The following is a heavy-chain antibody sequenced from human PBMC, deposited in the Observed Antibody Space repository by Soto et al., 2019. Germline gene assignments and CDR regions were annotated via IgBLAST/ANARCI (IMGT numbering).Heavy chain of an antibody. CDR1: GASVRGGVFS. J-gene: IGHJ6*02. CDR2: ISHGGSP. V-gene: IGHV4-30-2*01. CDR3: ARGHYYYAMDG. Sequence: PLALTCAVSGASVRGGVFSWNWIRQPPGQGLEWIGYISHGGSPHYTPSLRGRVSISVDRSTNVISLNLTSMTPADTAVYFCARGHYYYAMDGCGQGTRVTGSS.